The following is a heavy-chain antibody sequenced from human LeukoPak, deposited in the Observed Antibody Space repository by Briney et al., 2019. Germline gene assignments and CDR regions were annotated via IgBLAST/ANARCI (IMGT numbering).Heavy chain of an antibody. J-gene: IGHJ6*03. Sequence: SETLSLTCAVYGGSFSGYFWSWIRQPPGKGLEWIGEINHGRSTNYNPSLKSRVTISVDTSERQFSLKLSSVTAADVAVYYCARVLKMAGNSRYYYVDVWGKGTTVTVSS. V-gene: IGHV4-34*01. CDR2: INHGRST. CDR3: ARVLKMAGNSRYYYVDV. CDR1: GGSFSGYF. D-gene: IGHD5-24*01.